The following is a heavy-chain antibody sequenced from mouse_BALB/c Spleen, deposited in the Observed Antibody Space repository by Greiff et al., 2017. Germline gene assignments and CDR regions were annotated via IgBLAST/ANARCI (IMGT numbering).Heavy chain of an antibody. Sequence: EVHLVESGGGLVQPGGSLRLSCATSGFTFSDFYMEWVRQPPGKRLEWIAASRNKANDYTTEYSASVKGRFIVSRDTSQSILYLQMNALRAEDTAIYYCARGAYGYDGGYYFDYWGQGTTLTVSS. V-gene: IGHV7-1*02. CDR1: GFTFSDFY. D-gene: IGHD2-2*01. CDR2: SRNKANDYTT. J-gene: IGHJ2*01. CDR3: ARGAYGYDGGYYFDY.